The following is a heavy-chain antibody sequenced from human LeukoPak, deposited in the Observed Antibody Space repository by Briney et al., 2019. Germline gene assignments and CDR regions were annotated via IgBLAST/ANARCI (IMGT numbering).Heavy chain of an antibody. CDR2: ISAYNGNT. V-gene: IGHV1-18*01. J-gene: IGHJ4*02. Sequence: GASVKASCKASGYTFTSYGISWVRQAPGQGLEWMGWISAYNGNTNYAQKLQGRVTMTTDTSTSTAYMELRSLRSDDTAVYYCARDLRSVRVVAATQDYWGQGTLVTVSS. D-gene: IGHD2-15*01. CDR3: ARDLRSVRVVAATQDY. CDR1: GYTFTSYG.